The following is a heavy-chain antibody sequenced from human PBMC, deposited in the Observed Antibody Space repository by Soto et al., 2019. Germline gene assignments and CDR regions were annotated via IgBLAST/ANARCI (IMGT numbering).Heavy chain of an antibody. CDR2: IKQDGSEQ. Sequence: EVQLVESGGGLVQPGGSLRLSCAASGFTFSGYWMSWVRQAPGKGLEWVANIKQDGSEQFYVDSVKGRFTISRDNAKNSLYLQRNCLRAGDKAVYYCAREAVWGQGTTVTVSS. V-gene: IGHV3-7*05. J-gene: IGHJ6*02. CDR3: AREAV. CDR1: GFTFSGYW.